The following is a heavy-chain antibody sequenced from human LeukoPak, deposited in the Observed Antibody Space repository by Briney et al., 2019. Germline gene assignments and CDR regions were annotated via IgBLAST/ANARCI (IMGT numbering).Heavy chain of an antibody. Sequence: GGSVRLSCAASGFTVSSNYMSWVRQAPGKGLEWVSVIYSGGSTYYADSVKGRFTISRDNSKNTLYLQMNSLRAEDTAVYYCARVVLAVAGSYFDYWGQGTLVTVSS. CDR2: IYSGGST. CDR3: ARVVLAVAGSYFDY. V-gene: IGHV3-53*01. D-gene: IGHD6-19*01. CDR1: GFTVSSNY. J-gene: IGHJ4*02.